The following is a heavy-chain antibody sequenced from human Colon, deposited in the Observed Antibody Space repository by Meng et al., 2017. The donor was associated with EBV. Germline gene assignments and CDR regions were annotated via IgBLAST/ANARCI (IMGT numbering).Heavy chain of an antibody. J-gene: IGHJ4*02. Sequence: YLDPSAALVQQPESSLKVSYDASGYTFNSYEIRWVLQATVPGLEWMGLISAYNGNTNYAQKLKGRVTMTRDTSTSTVYMELSSLRSEDTAVYYCARAPELERRSLPFDYWGQGTLVTVSS. V-gene: IGHV1-18*01. D-gene: IGHD1-1*01. CDR1: GYTFNSYE. CDR2: ISAYNGNT. CDR3: ARAPELERRSLPFDY.